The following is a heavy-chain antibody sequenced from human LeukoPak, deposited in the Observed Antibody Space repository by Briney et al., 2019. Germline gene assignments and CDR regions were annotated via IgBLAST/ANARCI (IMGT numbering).Heavy chain of an antibody. V-gene: IGHV1-18*04. J-gene: IGHJ3*02. CDR3: ARDQAWLAFDI. CDR2: ISAYNGNT. D-gene: IGHD3-22*01. Sequence: ASVKVSCKASGYTFTGYYMHWVRQAPGQGLEWMGWISAYNGNTNYAQKLQGRVTMTTDTSTSTAYMELRSLRSDDTAVYYCARDQAWLAFDIWGQGTMVTVSS. CDR1: GYTFTGYY.